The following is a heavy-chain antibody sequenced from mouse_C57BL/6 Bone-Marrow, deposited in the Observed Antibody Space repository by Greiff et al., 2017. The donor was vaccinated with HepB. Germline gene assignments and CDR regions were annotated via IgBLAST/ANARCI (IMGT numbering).Heavy chain of an antibody. CDR1: EYEFPSHD. D-gene: IGHD2-14*01. CDR3: ARQGVRGYFDV. CDR2: INSEGGST. V-gene: IGHV5-2*03. Sequence: EVKVEESGGGLVQPGESLKLSCESNEYEFPSHDMSWVRKTPEKRLELVAAINSEGGSTYYPDTMERRFIISSDNTKKTLYLQMSSLRSEDTALYYCARQGVRGYFDVWGTGTTVTVSS. J-gene: IGHJ1*03.